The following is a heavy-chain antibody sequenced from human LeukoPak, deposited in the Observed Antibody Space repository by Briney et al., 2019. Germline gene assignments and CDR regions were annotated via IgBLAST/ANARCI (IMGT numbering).Heavy chain of an antibody. Sequence: PGGSLRLSCAASGFTFSSYSMNWVRQAPGKGLEWVSSISSSSSYIYYADSVKGRFTISRDNAKNSLYLQMNSLRAEDTAVYYCARDRAQIVVTGSPPNYWGQGTLVTVSS. CDR3: ARDRAQIVVTGSPPNY. CDR1: GFTFSSYS. D-gene: IGHD3-22*01. CDR2: ISSSSSYI. V-gene: IGHV3-21*01. J-gene: IGHJ4*02.